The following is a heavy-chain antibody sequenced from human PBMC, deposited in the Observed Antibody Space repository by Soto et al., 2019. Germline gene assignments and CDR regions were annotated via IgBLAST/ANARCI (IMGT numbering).Heavy chain of an antibody. CDR2: VSHDGRNT. CDR1: GFTFSHYA. V-gene: IGHV3-30*18. J-gene: IGHJ4*02. CDR3: AKGGPQWLATSDFNY. Sequence: VQLVESGGGVVQPGRSLRLSCAASGFTFSHYAMHWVRQAPGKGLEWVAVVSHDGRNTHYADSVKGRFTISRDSSKSTVSLEITSLRAEETAGYYCAKGGPQWLATSDFNYGGQGALVTVSS. D-gene: IGHD6-19*01.